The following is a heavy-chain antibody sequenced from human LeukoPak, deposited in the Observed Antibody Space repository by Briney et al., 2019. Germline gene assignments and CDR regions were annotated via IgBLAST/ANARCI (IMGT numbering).Heavy chain of an antibody. Sequence: GGSLRLSCTASGFTFSSHWMHWVRQAPGKGLVWVSRITSDSISTAYAHCEGGRFTIPRDNAKHTLYVQKYILRVDHAAVYYYVRDTSVSRMYVWGQGTTVTVAS. CDR2: ITSDSIST. V-gene: IGHV3-74*01. D-gene: IGHD4-11*01. J-gene: IGHJ6*02. CDR3: VRDTSVSRMYV. CDR1: GFTFSSHW.